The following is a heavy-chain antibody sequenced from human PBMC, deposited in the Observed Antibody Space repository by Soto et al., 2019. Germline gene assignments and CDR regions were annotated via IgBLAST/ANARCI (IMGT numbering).Heavy chain of an antibody. D-gene: IGHD6-13*01. CDR1: GYTFTSYG. V-gene: IGHV1-18*01. J-gene: IGHJ3*02. Sequence: QVQLVQSGAEVKKPGASVKVSCKASGYTFTSYGISWVRQAPGQGLEWMGWISAYNGNTNNAQKLQGRATMTTDTSTSTAYMELGSLRSDATAGYYCARSLWKQLDPDDAFDIWGQGTMVTVSS. CDR3: ARSLWKQLDPDDAFDI. CDR2: ISAYNGNT.